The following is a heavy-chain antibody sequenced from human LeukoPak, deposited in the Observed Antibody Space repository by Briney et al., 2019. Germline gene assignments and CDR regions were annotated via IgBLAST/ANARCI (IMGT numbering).Heavy chain of an antibody. D-gene: IGHD5-18*01. CDR1: GFSISSGYY. V-gene: IGHV4-38-2*02. CDR3: ARARGYSYGYYFDY. J-gene: IGHJ4*02. CDR2: LYHSGST. Sequence: SETLSLTCTVSGFSISSGYYWGWIRQPPGKGLEWIGSLYHSGSTYYNPSLNGRVTISVDTSKNQFSLKLSSVTAAGTAVYYCARARGYSYGYYFDYWGQGTLVTVSS.